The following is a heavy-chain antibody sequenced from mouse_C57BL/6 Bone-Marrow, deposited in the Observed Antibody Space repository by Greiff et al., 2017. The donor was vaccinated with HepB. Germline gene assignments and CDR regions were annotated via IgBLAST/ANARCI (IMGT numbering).Heavy chain of an antibody. V-gene: IGHV1-9*01. CDR3: ARDPATVVPYWYFDV. Sequence: QVQLQQPGAELVKPGASVKLSCKASGYTFTSYWMHWVKQRPGHGLEWIGEILPGSGSTNYNEKFKGKATFTADTSSNTAYMQLSSLTTEDSAIYYCARDPATVVPYWYFDVWGTGTTVTVSS. J-gene: IGHJ1*03. CDR1: GYTFTSYW. D-gene: IGHD1-1*01. CDR2: ILPGSGST.